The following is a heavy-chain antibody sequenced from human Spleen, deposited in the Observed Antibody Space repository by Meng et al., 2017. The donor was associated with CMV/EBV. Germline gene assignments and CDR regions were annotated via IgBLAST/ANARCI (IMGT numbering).Heavy chain of an antibody. CDR3: ARGPPDWNYGNHYFAY. Sequence: ASVKVSCKTSGYTFIGYFLHWVRQAPGQGLEWMGWINPNSGDTKYAQKFQGRVTMTRDTSKTTGYVVVSSLRFDDSAVYYCARGPPDWNYGNHYFAYWGQGSLVTVSS. D-gene: IGHD1-7*01. J-gene: IGHJ4*02. CDR2: INPNSGDT. CDR1: GYTFIGYF. V-gene: IGHV1-2*02.